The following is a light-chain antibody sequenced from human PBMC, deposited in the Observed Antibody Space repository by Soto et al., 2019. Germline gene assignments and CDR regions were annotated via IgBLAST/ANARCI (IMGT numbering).Light chain of an antibody. V-gene: IGKV3-20*01. CDR1: QSIRSSH. Sequence: EIVLTQSPGTLSLSPGERATLSCRASQSIRSSHLAWYQQKPGQAPRVLIYATSSRATGIPDRFGGSGSGTDFTLTISRLEPEDFAVYHCQQYDSLPLTFGGGTKVEIK. CDR3: QQYDSLPLT. J-gene: IGKJ4*01. CDR2: ATS.